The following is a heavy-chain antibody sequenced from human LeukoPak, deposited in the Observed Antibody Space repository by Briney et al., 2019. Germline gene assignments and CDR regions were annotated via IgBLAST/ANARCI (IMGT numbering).Heavy chain of an antibody. J-gene: IGHJ4*02. Sequence: PGGSLRLSCAASGFTFSSYWMHWVRQAPGKGLVWVSRINSDGSSTSYADSVKGRFTISRDNAKNTLYLQMNSLRAEDTAVYYCARHASDVVVVAAPDYWGQGTLVTVSS. CDR3: ARHASDVVVVAAPDY. D-gene: IGHD2-15*01. CDR1: GFTFSSYW. V-gene: IGHV3-74*01. CDR2: INSDGSST.